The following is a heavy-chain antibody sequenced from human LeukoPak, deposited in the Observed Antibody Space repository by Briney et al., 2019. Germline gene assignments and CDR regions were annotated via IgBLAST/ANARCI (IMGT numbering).Heavy chain of an antibody. V-gene: IGHV3-48*04. Sequence: GGSLRLSCAASGFTFSGYSMNWVRQAPGKGLEWVSYISSSGSTIYYADSLKGRFTISRDNAKNSLYLQMNSLRAEDTAVYYCARAHYYDSSGLDFWGQGTLVTVSS. J-gene: IGHJ4*02. D-gene: IGHD3-22*01. CDR1: GFTFSGYS. CDR3: ARAHYYDSSGLDF. CDR2: ISSSGSTI.